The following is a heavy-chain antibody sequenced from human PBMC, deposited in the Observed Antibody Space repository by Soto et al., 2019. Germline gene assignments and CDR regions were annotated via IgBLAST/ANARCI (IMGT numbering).Heavy chain of an antibody. D-gene: IGHD1-26*01. CDR2: IRSKANSYAT. V-gene: IGHV3-73*02. CDR3: TPEGAGFDY. CDR1: GFTFSGSA. J-gene: IGHJ4*02. Sequence: EVQLVESGGGLVQPGGSLTLSCAASGFTFSGSAMHWVRQASGKGLEWVGRIRSKANSYATAYAASVKGRFTVSRDDSNNTAYLQLSSLKTEDTAVYYCTPEGAGFDYWGQGTLVTVSS.